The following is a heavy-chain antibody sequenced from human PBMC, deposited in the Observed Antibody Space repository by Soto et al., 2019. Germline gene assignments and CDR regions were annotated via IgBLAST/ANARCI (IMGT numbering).Heavy chain of an antibody. CDR1: GGSISSGGYY. J-gene: IGHJ4*02. CDR2: IYYSGST. CDR3: ARVSYCGGDCQLNFDY. D-gene: IGHD2-21*02. V-gene: IGHV4-31*03. Sequence: QVQLQESGPGLVKPSQTLSLTCTVSGGSISSGGYYWSWIRQHPGKGLEWIGYIYYSGSTYYNPSLKRRVTISVDTSKNQFSLKLSSVTAADTAVYYCARVSYCGGDCQLNFDYWGQGTLVTVSS.